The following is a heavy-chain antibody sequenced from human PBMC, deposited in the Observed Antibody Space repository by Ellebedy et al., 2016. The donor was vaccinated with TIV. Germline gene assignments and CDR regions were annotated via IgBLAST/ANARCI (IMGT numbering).Heavy chain of an antibody. J-gene: IGHJ4*02. CDR2: IRRNSDSI. D-gene: IGHD3-10*01. CDR1: GFIFGDYA. CDR3: AKDDGTSYPSSFDY. Sequence: PGGSLRLSCAASGFIFGDYAMHRVRQAPGKGLEWVSGIRRNSDSIGYADSVKGRFTISRDNAQNSLYLQMNSLRAEDTAFYYCAKDDGTSYPSSFDYWGQGTLVTVSS. V-gene: IGHV3-9*01.